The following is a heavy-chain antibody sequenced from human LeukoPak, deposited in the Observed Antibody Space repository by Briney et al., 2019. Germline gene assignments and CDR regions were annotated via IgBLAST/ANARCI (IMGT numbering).Heavy chain of an antibody. CDR3: ARAPGFDYFDY. V-gene: IGHV4-38-2*01. CDR1: GYSISSGYY. J-gene: IGHJ4*02. CDR2: IYHSGST. Sequence: SETLSLTCAVSGYSISSGYYWGWIRQPPGKGLEWIGSIYHSGSTYYNPSPKSRVTISVDTSKNQFSLKLSSVTAADTAVYYCARAPGFDYFDYWGQGTLVTVSS.